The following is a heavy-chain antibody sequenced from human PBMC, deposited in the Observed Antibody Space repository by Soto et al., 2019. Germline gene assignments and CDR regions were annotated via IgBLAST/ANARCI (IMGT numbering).Heavy chain of an antibody. CDR2: INPNSGGK. D-gene: IGHD6-19*01. CDR3: AREAGIAVAGTVYGMDV. Sequence: ASVNVSCKASGYTFTGYYMHWVRQAPGQGLEWMGWINPNSGGKNYAQKFQGWVTMTRDTSISTAYMELSRLRSDDTAVYYCAREAGIAVAGTVYGMDVWGQGTTVTVSS. CDR1: GYTFTGYY. V-gene: IGHV1-2*04. J-gene: IGHJ6*02.